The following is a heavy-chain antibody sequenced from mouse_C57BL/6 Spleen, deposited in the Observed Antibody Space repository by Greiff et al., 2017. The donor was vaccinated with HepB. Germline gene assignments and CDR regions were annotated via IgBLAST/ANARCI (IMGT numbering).Heavy chain of an antibody. CDR1: GYAFTNYL. CDR3: ARDDRYFDV. V-gene: IGHV1-54*01. Sequence: QVQLQQSGAELVRPGTSVKVSCKASGYAFTNYLIEWVKQRPGQGLEWIGVINPGSGGTNYNEKFKGKATLTADKSSSTAYMQLSSLTSEDSAVYFCARDDRYFDVWGTGTTVTVSS. J-gene: IGHJ1*03. CDR2: INPGSGGT.